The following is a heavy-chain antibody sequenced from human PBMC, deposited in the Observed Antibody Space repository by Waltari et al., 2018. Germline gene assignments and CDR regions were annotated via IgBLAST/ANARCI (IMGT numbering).Heavy chain of an antibody. V-gene: IGHV1-24*01. CDR3: ATIGFRPIPRAAALDY. Sequence: QVQLVQSGAEVKKPGASVKVSCKVSGYTLTELSMHWVRQAPGKGLEWMGGCDPEDGETIYAQKFQGRVTMTEDTSTDTAYMELSSLRSEDTAVYYCATIGFRPIPRAAALDYWGQGTLVTVSS. CDR1: GYTLTELS. J-gene: IGHJ4*02. D-gene: IGHD6-13*01. CDR2: CDPEDGET.